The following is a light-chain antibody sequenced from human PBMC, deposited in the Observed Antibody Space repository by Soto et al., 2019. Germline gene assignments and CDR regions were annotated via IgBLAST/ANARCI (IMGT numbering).Light chain of an antibody. CDR3: QQFNNYPLT. V-gene: IGKV1D-13*01. J-gene: IGKJ4*01. CDR2: DAS. Sequence: AIQLTQSPSSLSASVGDRVTITFRASQAISSALAWFQQKPGKAPNLLIYDASSLESGVPSRFSGSGSGTDFTLTISSLQPEDFATYYCQQFNNYPLTFGGGTKVDI. CDR1: QAISSA.